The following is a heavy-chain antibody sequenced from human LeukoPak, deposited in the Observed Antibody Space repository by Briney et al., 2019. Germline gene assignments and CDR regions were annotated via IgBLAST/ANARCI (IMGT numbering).Heavy chain of an antibody. Sequence: GGSLRLPCAVSGFIFRIYAMRWARQSTGKGLEWVSGLSGSGGSTSYADSVKGRFTISRDNAKTTLYLQMNSMRAEDTDVYYCAKSFTGIYFGEEWLDSWGQGTLVTVSS. D-gene: IGHD5-12*01. CDR1: GFIFRIYA. J-gene: IGHJ5*01. V-gene: IGHV3-23*01. CDR3: AKSFTGIYFGEEWLDS. CDR2: LSGSGGST.